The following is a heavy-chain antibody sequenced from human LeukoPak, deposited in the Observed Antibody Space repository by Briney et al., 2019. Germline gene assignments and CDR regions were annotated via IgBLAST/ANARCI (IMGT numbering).Heavy chain of an antibody. V-gene: IGHV2-5*02. CDR1: GFSLSTSGVG. CDR3: THSVGIVVVTSEDEYFLH. Sequence: SGPTLVNPTQTLRLTCTFSGFSLSTSGVGVGWIRQAPGTDLEWLAHIFWDDDKRYNPPLESRLPITKDTSKDQVVLTMTNMDPADTATYYYTHSVGIVVVTSEDEYFLHWGQGSLVIVSS. D-gene: IGHD2-21*02. CDR2: IFWDDDK. J-gene: IGHJ1*01.